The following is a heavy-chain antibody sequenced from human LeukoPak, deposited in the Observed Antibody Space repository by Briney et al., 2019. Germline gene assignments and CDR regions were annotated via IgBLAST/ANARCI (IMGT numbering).Heavy chain of an antibody. V-gene: IGHV1-2*02. Sequence: ASVKVSCKASGYTFTGYYMHWVRQAPGQRLEWMGWINPNSGGTNYAQKFQGRVTMTRDTSISTAYMELSRLRSDDTAVYYCARVDCSGGSCYSNDYWGQGTLVTVSS. CDR1: GYTFTGYY. D-gene: IGHD2-15*01. J-gene: IGHJ4*02. CDR3: ARVDCSGGSCYSNDY. CDR2: INPNSGGT.